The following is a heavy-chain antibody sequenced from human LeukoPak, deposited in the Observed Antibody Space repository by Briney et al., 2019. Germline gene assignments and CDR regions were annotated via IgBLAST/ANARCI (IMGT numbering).Heavy chain of an antibody. J-gene: IGHJ4*02. CDR3: ARVGSGWSFDY. Sequence: PSETLSLTCTVSGGSVSSGSYYWSWIRQPAGRGLEWIERIQTSGSTNYNPSLKGRVTMSVDTSKNKFSLKVNSVTAADTAVYYCARVGSGWSFDYWGQGTLVTVSS. D-gene: IGHD6-19*01. V-gene: IGHV4-61*02. CDR1: GGSVSSGSYY. CDR2: IQTSGST.